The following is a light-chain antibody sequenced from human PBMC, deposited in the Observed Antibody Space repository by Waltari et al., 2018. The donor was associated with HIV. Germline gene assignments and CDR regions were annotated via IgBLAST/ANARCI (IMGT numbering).Light chain of an antibody. CDR3: ATWDDALSGPV. J-gene: IGLJ3*02. V-gene: IGLV1-44*01. Sequence: QSVLTQPPSASGTPGQRVIISCSGNRSNIGSNTVNWYQQFSGAAPTLLIYINNRRPSAVPDRYSGSKSGSAASLAISGLKSEDEADYHCATWDDALSGPVFGAGTKLTV. CDR2: INN. CDR1: RSNIGSNT.